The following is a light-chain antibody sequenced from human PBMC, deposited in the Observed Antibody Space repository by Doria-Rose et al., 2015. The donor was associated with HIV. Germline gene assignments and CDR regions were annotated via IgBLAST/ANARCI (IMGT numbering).Light chain of an antibody. Sequence: SPSTLSASVGDRVTITCRASQSISSWLAWYQQKPGKAPKLLIYKASNLESGVPSRFSGSGSGTEFTLTITGLQPDDFATYYCQQYNTYPRTFGQGTKVEIK. CDR3: QQYNTYPRT. CDR1: QSISSW. V-gene: IGKV1-5*03. CDR2: KAS. J-gene: IGKJ1*01.